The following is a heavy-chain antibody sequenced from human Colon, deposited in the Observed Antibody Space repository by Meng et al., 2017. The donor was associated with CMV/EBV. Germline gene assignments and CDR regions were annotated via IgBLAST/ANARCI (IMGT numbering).Heavy chain of an antibody. CDR1: GFYYSGQS. J-gene: IGHJ4*02. CDR3: ATEPRLVPY. Sequence: LSCYASGFYYSGQSIQWARQTQGRVLDIISSVNSSGGHSIEYAGFVKCRFTITSENAINTMYLQMDSLRAEYTAVNYCATEPRLVPYWGQGTLVTVSS. CDR2: VNSSGGHSI. V-gene: IGHV3-48*04. D-gene: IGHD2-8*02.